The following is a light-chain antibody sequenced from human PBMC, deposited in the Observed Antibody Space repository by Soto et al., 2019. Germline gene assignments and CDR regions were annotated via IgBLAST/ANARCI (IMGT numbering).Light chain of an antibody. CDR3: VSYTSSTTYV. CDR2: DVA. Sequence: QSALTQPASVSDSPGQSITISCTGTSSDVGGSNFVSWYQQHPGKPPKLIIYDVANRPSGVSNCFSGSKSGSTASLIISRLQTEDEAAYYSVSYTSSTTYVFGTGTKVTVL. V-gene: IGLV2-14*03. J-gene: IGLJ1*01. CDR1: SSDVGGSNF.